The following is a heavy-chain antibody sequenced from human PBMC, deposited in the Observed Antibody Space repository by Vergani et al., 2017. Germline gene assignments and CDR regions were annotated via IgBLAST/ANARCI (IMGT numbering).Heavy chain of an antibody. Sequence: EVQLVESGGVVVQPGGSLRLSCAASGFTFDDYTMHWVRQAPGKGLEWVSLISWDGGSTYYADSVKGRLTISRDNSKNTLYLQMNSLRAEDTAVYYCAKCVGATPRGYYYGMDVWGQGTTVTVSS. J-gene: IGHJ6*02. CDR3: AKCVGATPRGYYYGMDV. CDR1: GFTFDDYT. V-gene: IGHV3-43*01. CDR2: ISWDGGST. D-gene: IGHD1-26*01.